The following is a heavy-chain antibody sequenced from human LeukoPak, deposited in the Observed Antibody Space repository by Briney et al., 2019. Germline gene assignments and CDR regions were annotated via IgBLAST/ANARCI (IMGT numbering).Heavy chain of an antibody. CDR3: VQPSQGYFQN. D-gene: IGHD3-22*01. J-gene: IGHJ1*01. Sequence: GGSLRLSCAASGFAFSDHEMDWVRQAPRKGLEWLACIRNKNQGQTTEYAATVRGRFAISRDDSSNSLHLQMNRLKTEDTAVYYCVQPSQGYFQNWGQGTLVTVSS. V-gene: IGHV3-72*01. CDR1: GFAFSDHE. CDR2: IRNKNQGQTT.